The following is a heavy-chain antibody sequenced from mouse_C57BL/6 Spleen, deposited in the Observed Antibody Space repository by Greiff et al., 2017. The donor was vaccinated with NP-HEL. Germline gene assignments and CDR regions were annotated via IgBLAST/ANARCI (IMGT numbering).Heavy chain of an antibody. CDR1: GYSFTGYY. CDR3: ANYDYDGGWLAY. Sequence: VQLKESGPELVKPGASVKISCKASGYSFTGYYMNWVKQSPEKSLEWIGEINPSTGGTTYNQKFKAKATLTVDKSSSTAYMQLKSLTSEDSAVYYCANYDYDGGWLAYWGQGTLVTVSA. V-gene: IGHV1-42*01. D-gene: IGHD2-4*01. CDR2: INPSTGGT. J-gene: IGHJ3*01.